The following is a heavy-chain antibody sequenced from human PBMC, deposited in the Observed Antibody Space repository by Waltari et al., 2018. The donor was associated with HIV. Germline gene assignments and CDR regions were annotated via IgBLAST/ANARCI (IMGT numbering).Heavy chain of an antibody. D-gene: IGHD6-19*01. CDR3: ARGRSPYSSGWYASEY. CDR2: INHSGST. V-gene: IGHV4-34*01. J-gene: IGHJ4*02. Sequence: QVQLQQRGAGLLTPSETRSLTCAVYGGSSSGYYWSWIRQPPGKGLEWIGEINHSGSTNYKPSLKSRVTISVDTSKNQFSLKLSSVTAADTAVYYCARGRSPYSSGWYASEYWGQGTLVTVSS. CDR1: GGSSSGYY.